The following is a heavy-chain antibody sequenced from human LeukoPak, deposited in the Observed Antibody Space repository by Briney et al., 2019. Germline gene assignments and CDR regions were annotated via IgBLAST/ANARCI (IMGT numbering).Heavy chain of an antibody. V-gene: IGHV3-15*01. CDR3: TTQTRSTSYDPLGWFDP. J-gene: IGHJ5*02. CDR2: IKGKTDRGTT. Sequence: GGSLRLSCAASGFTFSHAWMSWVRQAPGKGLEWVGRIKGKTDRGTTDYAAPVKGRFTISRDDSKNTLYLQMNNLKTEDTAVYYCTTQTRSTSYDPLGWFDPWGKGTLVTVPS. D-gene: IGHD3-3*01. CDR1: GFTFSHAW.